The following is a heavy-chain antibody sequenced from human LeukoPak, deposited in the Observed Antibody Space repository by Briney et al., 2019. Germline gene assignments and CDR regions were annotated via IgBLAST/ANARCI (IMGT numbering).Heavy chain of an antibody. D-gene: IGHD2-2*01. V-gene: IGHV4-59*11. CDR1: GGSINSHY. CDR3: ARDMGHYCSSTSCSSGWFDP. J-gene: IGHJ5*02. Sequence: SETLSITCTVSGGSINSHYWSWIRQPRGKGLEWIGYIYYSGSTNYNPSLKSRVTISVDTSKNQFSLKLSSVTAADTAVYYCARDMGHYCSSTSCSSGWFDPWGQGTLVTVSS. CDR2: IYYSGST.